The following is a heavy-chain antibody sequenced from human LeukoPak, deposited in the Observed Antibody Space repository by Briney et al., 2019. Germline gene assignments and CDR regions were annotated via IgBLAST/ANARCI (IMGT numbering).Heavy chain of an antibody. CDR2: ISWNGGTI. CDR1: GFTFDDHD. CDR3: ANSYTSIAATGSTDFDF. Sequence: PGGSLRLSCAASGFTFDDHDMHWVRQAPGKGLEWVSGISWNGGTIVYADSVKGRFTISRDNAKNSLYLQMNSLRLEDTALYYCANSYTSIAATGSTDFDFWGQGILVTVSS. V-gene: IGHV3-9*01. D-gene: IGHD6-13*01. J-gene: IGHJ4*02.